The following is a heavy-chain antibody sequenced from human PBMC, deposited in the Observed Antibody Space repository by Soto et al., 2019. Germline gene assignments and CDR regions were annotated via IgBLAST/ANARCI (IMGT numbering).Heavy chain of an antibody. D-gene: IGHD3-9*01. V-gene: IGHV4-59*08. J-gene: IGHJ3*01. CDR3: ASRGGGYFFWLLPGPLGAFDF. Sequence: PSETLSLTCTVSGGSISSYYWSWIRQPPGKGLEWIGYIYYSGSTNYNPSLKSRVTISVDTSKNQFSLKLSSVTAADTAVYYCASRGGGYFFWLLPGPLGAFDFRCQGTIVTLSS. CDR1: GGSISSYY. CDR2: IYYSGST.